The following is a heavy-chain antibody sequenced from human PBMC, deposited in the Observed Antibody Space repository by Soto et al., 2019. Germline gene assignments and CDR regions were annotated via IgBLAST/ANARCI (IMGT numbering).Heavy chain of an antibody. CDR2: ISASGGTT. J-gene: IGHJ3*02. CDR1: GFTFSTYG. Sequence: GGSLRLSCVASGFTFSTYGMNWVRQVPGKGLEWVAGISASGGTTYYAESVKGRFTISRDNLTNIMYLQMNSLRVDDTALYYCTKDAEAYDFAFDKWGEGTMVTGSS. D-gene: IGHD3-3*01. CDR3: TKDAEAYDFAFDK. V-gene: IGHV3-23*01.